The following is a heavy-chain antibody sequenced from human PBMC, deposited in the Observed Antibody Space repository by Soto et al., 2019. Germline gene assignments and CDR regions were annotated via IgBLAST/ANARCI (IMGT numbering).Heavy chain of an antibody. J-gene: IGHJ4*02. Sequence: QVQLVQSGAEVKKPGASVKVSCKASGYTFTSYYMHWVRQAPGQGLEWMGIINPSGGSTSYAQKFQGRVNMTRDTSTSTVYMELSSLRSEDTAVYYCARDGWESGYSSGWYGYWGQGTLVTVSS. D-gene: IGHD6-19*01. CDR1: GYTFTSYY. CDR2: INPSGGST. CDR3: ARDGWESGYSSGWYGY. V-gene: IGHV1-46*01.